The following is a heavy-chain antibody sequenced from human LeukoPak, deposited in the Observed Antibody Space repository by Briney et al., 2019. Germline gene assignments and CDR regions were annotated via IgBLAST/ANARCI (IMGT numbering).Heavy chain of an antibody. Sequence: SETLSLTCTVSGGSICSSSYYWGWIRQPPGKGLEWIGSIYYSGSTYYNPSLKSRVTISVDTSKNQFSLKLSSVTAADTAVYYCARDRYDFWSGYLSDAFDIWGQGTMVTVSS. V-gene: IGHV4-39*07. CDR2: IYYSGST. D-gene: IGHD3-3*01. CDR3: ARDRYDFWSGYLSDAFDI. CDR1: GGSICSSSYY. J-gene: IGHJ3*02.